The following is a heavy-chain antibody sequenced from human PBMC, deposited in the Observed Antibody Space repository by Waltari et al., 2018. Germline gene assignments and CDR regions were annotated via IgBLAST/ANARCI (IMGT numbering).Heavy chain of an antibody. V-gene: IGHV3-23*04. CDR1: GFRFSNFA. CDR3: AKVPYDNFWTGYFFFDL. Sequence: EVQLVESGGGVVQSGESLRLSCAASGFRFSNFAMSWVRQVPGKGLEWVSSITGSADNTYDADAVRGRFTISRDNSKNTLYLQMDGLRAEDTAIYYCAKVPYDNFWTGYFFFDLWGQGAQVTVSS. D-gene: IGHD3-3*01. CDR2: ITGSADNT. J-gene: IGHJ1*01.